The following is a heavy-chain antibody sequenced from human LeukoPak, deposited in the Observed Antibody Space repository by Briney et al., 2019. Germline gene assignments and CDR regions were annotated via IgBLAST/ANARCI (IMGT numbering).Heavy chain of an antibody. CDR1: GFTFSNYA. D-gene: IGHD3-22*01. V-gene: IGHV3-23*01. CDR2: ISTSGGGI. J-gene: IGHJ4*02. Sequence: GGSLRLPCAASGFTFSNYAMSWVRQAPGKGLEWVSGISTSGGGIYYADSVKGRFTISRDNSMNTLYLQMYSLRADDTAVYYCARDGFDYYDSSGYYYFDSWGQGTLVTVSS. CDR3: ARDGFDYYDSSGYYYFDS.